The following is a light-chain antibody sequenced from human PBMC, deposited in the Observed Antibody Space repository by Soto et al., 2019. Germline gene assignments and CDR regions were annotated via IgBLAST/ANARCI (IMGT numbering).Light chain of an antibody. Sequence: EVVLTQSPGTLSLSPGERATLSCRASQSVCIFLPWSQQNPGQAPSLLIFDASNRAAGIPARFSGSGSGTDFTLTISDVEPEDFAVYYCHQRQSWPRTFGQGTKVDIK. CDR3: HQRQSWPRT. CDR1: QSVCIF. V-gene: IGKV3-11*01. CDR2: DAS. J-gene: IGKJ1*01.